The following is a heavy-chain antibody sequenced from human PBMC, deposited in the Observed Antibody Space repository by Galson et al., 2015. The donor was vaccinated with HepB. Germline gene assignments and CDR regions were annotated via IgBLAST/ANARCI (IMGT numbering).Heavy chain of an antibody. D-gene: IGHD2-2*02. V-gene: IGHV3-48*01. CDR1: GFMFSSYD. J-gene: IGHJ4*02. CDR3: ARDLGPVPAAINYFDY. CDR2: ISGGRGTI. Sequence: SLRLSCAASGFMFSSYDMNWVRQVPGKGLEWISYISGGRGTIYYADSVKGRFTISRDNAKNSLYLQMNSLRAEDTAVYFCARDLGPVPAAINYFDYWGQGTLVTVSS.